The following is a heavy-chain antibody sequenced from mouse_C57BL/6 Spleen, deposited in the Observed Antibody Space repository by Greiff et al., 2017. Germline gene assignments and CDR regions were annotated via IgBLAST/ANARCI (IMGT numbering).Heavy chain of an antibody. D-gene: IGHD1-1*01. Sequence: QVQLQQPGAELVRPGSSVKLSCKASGYTFTSYWMHWVKQRPIQGLEWIGNIDPSDSENHYNQKFKDQATLTVDKSSSTAYMQLSSLTSEDSAVYYCALYGSSTGYWYFDVWGTGTTVTVSS. CDR3: ALYGSSTGYWYFDV. V-gene: IGHV1-52*01. CDR2: IDPSDSEN. CDR1: GYTFTSYW. J-gene: IGHJ1*03.